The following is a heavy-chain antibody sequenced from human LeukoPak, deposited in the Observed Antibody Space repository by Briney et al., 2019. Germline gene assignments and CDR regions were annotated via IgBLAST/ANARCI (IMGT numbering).Heavy chain of an antibody. D-gene: IGHD2-2*01. CDR2: IYYTGDT. Sequence: SETLSLTCTVSNGSISNYYWSWIRQPPGKGLEWIGYIYYTGDTNYTPSLKSRVTISADMSKNQFSLNLTSVTAADTAVYYCVRFPATKADWGQGTLVTVSS. CDR3: VRFPATKAD. CDR1: NGSISNYY. V-gene: IGHV4-59*08. J-gene: IGHJ4*02.